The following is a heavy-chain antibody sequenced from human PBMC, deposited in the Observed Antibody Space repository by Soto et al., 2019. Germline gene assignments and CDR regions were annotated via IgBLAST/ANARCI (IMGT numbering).Heavy chain of an antibody. J-gene: IGHJ4*02. Sequence: QVQLVQSGAEVKRPGSSVKVSCEASGGTFDHYTISWVRQAPGQGPEWMGRIIPILGVANYAQSFQGRVTFTADKTTSTAYMELSSLRSEDTAVYYCAREAAAGTFDYWGQGTLVIVSS. V-gene: IGHV1-69*08. CDR1: GGTFDHYT. D-gene: IGHD6-13*01. CDR2: IIPILGVA. CDR3: AREAAAGTFDY.